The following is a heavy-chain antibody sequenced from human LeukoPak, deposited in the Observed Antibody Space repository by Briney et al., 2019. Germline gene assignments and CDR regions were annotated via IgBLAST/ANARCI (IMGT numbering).Heavy chain of an antibody. J-gene: IGHJ4*02. D-gene: IGHD3-9*01. Sequence: GGSLRLSCAASGFTFSSYAMHWVRQAPGKGLEWVAVISYDGSNKYYADSVKGRFTISRDNSKNTLYLQMNSLRAEDTAVYYCARGPVFFTGSLDYWGQGTLVTVSS. CDR1: GFTFSSYA. CDR3: ARGPVFFTGSLDY. CDR2: ISYDGSNK. V-gene: IGHV3-30*01.